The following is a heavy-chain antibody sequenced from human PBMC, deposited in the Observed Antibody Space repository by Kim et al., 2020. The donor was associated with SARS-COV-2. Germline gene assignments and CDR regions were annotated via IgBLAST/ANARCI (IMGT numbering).Heavy chain of an antibody. CDR1: GGSISSSNW. Sequence: SETLSLTCAVSGGSISSSNWWSWVRQPPGKGLEWIGEIYHSGSTNYNPSLKSRVTISVDKSKNQFSLKLSSVTAADTAVYYCARWGRQQLGGVAFDIWDQGTMVTVSS. CDR3: ARWGRQQLGGVAFDI. D-gene: IGHD6-13*01. J-gene: IGHJ3*02. CDR2: IYHSGST. V-gene: IGHV4-4*02.